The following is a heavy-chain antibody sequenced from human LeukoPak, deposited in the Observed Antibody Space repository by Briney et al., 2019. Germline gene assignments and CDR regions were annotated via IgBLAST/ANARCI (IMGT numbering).Heavy chain of an antibody. CDR3: AASYGSGSYWDY. Sequence: SETLSLTCTVSGGSISSSSYYWGWIRQPPGKGLEWIGSIYYSGSTYYNPSLKSRVTISVDTSKNQLSLKLSSVTAADSAVYYCAASYGSGSYWDYWGQGTLVTVSS. V-gene: IGHV4-39*01. D-gene: IGHD3-10*01. CDR1: GGSISSSSYY. CDR2: IYYSGST. J-gene: IGHJ4*02.